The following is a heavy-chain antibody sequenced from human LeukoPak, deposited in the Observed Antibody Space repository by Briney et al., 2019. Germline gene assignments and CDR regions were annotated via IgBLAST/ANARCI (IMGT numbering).Heavy chain of an antibody. CDR1: GYSFTTYW. CDR2: IYPGDSDT. CDR3: ARHRSSSDLFDY. Sequence: PGESLKISCQGSGYSFTTYWIGWVRQLPGKGLEWLGIIYPGDSDTKYSPAFQGQVTISADKSINTAYLQWSSLKASDTAMYYCARHRSSSDLFDYWGQGTLVTVSS. V-gene: IGHV5-51*01. J-gene: IGHJ4*02. D-gene: IGHD6-6*01.